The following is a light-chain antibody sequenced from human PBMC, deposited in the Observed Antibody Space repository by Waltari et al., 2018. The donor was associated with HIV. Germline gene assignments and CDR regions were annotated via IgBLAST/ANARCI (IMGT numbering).Light chain of an antibody. CDR2: AVS. Sequence: QSALTQPRSVSGSPGQSVTISCTGTSSDVGGYNYGSWYQHHHDKAPKVIIYAVSNRPSGVPVRVSGSKSGNTAAMTSSGLQAEDEAVYYCCSYAGRYTYVFGTGTTVTVL. V-gene: IGLV2-11*01. CDR3: CSYAGRYTYV. CDR1: SSDVGGYNY. J-gene: IGLJ1*01.